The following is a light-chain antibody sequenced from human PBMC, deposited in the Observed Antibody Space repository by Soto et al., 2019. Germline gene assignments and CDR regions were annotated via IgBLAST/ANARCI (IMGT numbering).Light chain of an antibody. Sequence: EIVLTQSPGTLSLSPGERATLSCRASQSVSSSYLAWYQQKPGQAPRLLIYDASTRANGIPDRISGSGFGTDFTLTISRLEPEDFAVYYCQQYGSSPWTFGQGTRVEIK. J-gene: IGKJ1*01. CDR3: QQYGSSPWT. CDR2: DAS. CDR1: QSVSSSY. V-gene: IGKV3-20*01.